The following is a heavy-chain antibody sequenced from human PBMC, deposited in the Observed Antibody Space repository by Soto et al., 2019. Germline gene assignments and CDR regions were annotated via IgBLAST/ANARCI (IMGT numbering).Heavy chain of an antibody. CDR3: AKDRGIIVKAGDAFDV. V-gene: IGHV3-23*01. CDR2: ISDSGDRT. J-gene: IGHJ3*01. D-gene: IGHD3-16*02. CDR1: GFTLSMSA. Sequence: PGGSLRLSCASSGFTLSMSAVNWVRQAPGKGLEWVSYISDSGDRTYYADSVKGRFTNSRDRSKNTVSLQMDSLRAEDTAVYYCAKDRGIIVKAGDAFDVWGQGTKVTVS.